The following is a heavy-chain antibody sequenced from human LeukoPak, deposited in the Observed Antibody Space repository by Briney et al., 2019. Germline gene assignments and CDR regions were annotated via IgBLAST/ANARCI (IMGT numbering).Heavy chain of an antibody. Sequence: QPGGSLRLSCADSGFTFSRYWMTWVRQAPGKGLEWVANIKQDGSEKYYVDSVKGRFTISRDNAKNSLYLQMNSLRAEDTAVYYCARLTVVTYFDYWGQGTLVTVSS. CDR2: IKQDGSEK. D-gene: IGHD4-23*01. J-gene: IGHJ4*02. CDR3: ARLTVVTYFDY. CDR1: GFTFSRYW. V-gene: IGHV3-7*01.